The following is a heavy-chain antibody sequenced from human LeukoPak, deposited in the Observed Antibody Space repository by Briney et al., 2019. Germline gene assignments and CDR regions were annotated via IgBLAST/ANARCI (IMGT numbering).Heavy chain of an antibody. CDR3: AKDPRAQRWLVPVFDY. J-gene: IGHJ4*02. V-gene: IGHV3-9*01. Sequence: QPGRSLRLSCAASGFTFDDYAMHWVRQAPGKGLEWVSGISWNSGSIGYADSVKGRFTISRDNAKNSLYLQMNSLRAEDTALYYCAKDPRAQRWLVPVFDYWGQGTLVTVSS. CDR2: ISWNSGSI. D-gene: IGHD6-19*01. CDR1: GFTFDDYA.